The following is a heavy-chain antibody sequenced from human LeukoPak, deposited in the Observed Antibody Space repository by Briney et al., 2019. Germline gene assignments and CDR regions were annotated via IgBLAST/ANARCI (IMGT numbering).Heavy chain of an antibody. J-gene: IGHJ3*02. D-gene: IGHD3-22*01. CDR1: GFTFSSYW. CDR3: ARGLFLSGYLDAFDI. CDR2: INNDGSST. Sequence: GGSLRLSCAASGFTFSSYWMHWVRQAPGKGLVWVSRINNDGSSTTYADSVKGRFTISRDNAKNTLYLQMNSLRVEDTAVYYCARGLFLSGYLDAFDIWGQGTVVTVSS. V-gene: IGHV3-74*01.